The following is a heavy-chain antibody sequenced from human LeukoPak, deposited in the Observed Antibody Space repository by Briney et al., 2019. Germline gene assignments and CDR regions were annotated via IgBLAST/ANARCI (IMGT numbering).Heavy chain of an antibody. CDR2: INPNSGGT. CDR3: TRALARDNWFDP. J-gene: IGHJ5*02. Sequence: ASVKVSCKASGYTFTGYFMHWVRQAPGQGREWMGWINPNSGGTNYAQKFQGRVTLTRATSISTAYMELIRLRFDDTAVYYCTRALARDNWFDPWGHGSLVTVSS. V-gene: IGHV1-2*02. CDR1: GYTFTGYF.